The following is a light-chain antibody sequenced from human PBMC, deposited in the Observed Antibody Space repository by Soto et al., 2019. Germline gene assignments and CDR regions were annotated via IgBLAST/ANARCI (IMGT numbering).Light chain of an antibody. V-gene: IGKV1-6*01. CDR3: LQDYNYPWT. Sequence: AIQMTQSPSSLSASVGDRVTITCRASQGIRNDLGWYQQKPGKAPKLLIYAASSLQSGVPSRFSGSGSGTDFTLTISSPQPEDFVTYYCLQDYNYPWTFGQGTKVEIK. J-gene: IGKJ1*01. CDR2: AAS. CDR1: QGIRND.